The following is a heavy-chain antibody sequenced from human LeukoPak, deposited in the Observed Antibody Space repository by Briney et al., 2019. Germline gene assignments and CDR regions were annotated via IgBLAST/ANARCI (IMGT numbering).Heavy chain of an antibody. CDR3: AKRGVVPAAKIYYFDY. J-gene: IGHJ4*02. CDR1: GFTFSSYA. Sequence: GGSLRLSCAASGFTFSSYAMSWVRQAPGKGLEWVSAISGSGGSTYYADSVKGRFTISRDNAKNSLYLQMNSLRAEDTAVYYCAKRGVVPAAKIYYFDYWGQGTLVTVSS. CDR2: ISGSGGST. V-gene: IGHV3-23*01. D-gene: IGHD2-2*01.